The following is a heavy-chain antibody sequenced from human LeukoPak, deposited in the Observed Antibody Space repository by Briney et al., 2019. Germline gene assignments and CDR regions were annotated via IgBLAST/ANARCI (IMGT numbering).Heavy chain of an antibody. CDR1: GGSISGYY. D-gene: IGHD2-15*01. CDR2: IYYSGST. Sequence: PSETLSLTCTVSGGSISGYYWSCIRQSPGKGLERIGYIYYSGSTNYNPSLKSRVTMSVDTSKNHFSLKVSSVTAADTAVYYCARAVVVADTVKWFGPWGQGTLVTVSS. CDR3: ARAVVVADTVKWFGP. V-gene: IGHV4-59*01. J-gene: IGHJ5*02.